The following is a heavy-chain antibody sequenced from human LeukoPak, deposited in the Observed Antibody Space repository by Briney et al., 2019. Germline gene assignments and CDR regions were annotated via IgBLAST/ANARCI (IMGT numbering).Heavy chain of an antibody. Sequence: AXXWVRQAPXKGLEWVAVISYDGSNKYYADSVKGRFTISRDNSKNTLYLQMNSLRAEDTAVYYCARDCSIAVAGTFDPWGQGTLVTVSS. CDR2: ISYDGSNK. CDR1: A. CDR3: ARDCSIAVAGTFDP. D-gene: IGHD6-19*01. V-gene: IGHV3-30-3*01. J-gene: IGHJ5*02.